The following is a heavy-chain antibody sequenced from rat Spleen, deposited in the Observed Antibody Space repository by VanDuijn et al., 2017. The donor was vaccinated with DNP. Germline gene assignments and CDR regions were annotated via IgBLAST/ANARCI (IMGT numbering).Heavy chain of an antibody. CDR1: GFTFSNYW. V-gene: IGHV5-31*01. CDR2: ISNTGDNT. D-gene: IGHD1-11*01. CDR3: AKGPNYGGWSDYFDY. J-gene: IGHJ2*01. Sequence: EVQLVESGGGLVQPGRSLKLSCAASGFTFSNYWMTWIRQAPGKGLEWVASISNTGDNTYYSDSVKGRFSLSRDNAKSTLYLQVNRLRSENTATYYCAKGPNYGGWSDYFDYWGQGVMVTVSS.